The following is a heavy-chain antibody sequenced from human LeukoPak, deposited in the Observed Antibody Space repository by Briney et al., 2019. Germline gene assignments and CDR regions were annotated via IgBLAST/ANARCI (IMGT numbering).Heavy chain of an antibody. D-gene: IGHD6-19*01. CDR1: GGSFSGYY. V-gene: IGHV4-34*01. J-gene: IGHJ2*01. Sequence: SETLSLTCAVYGGSFSGYYWSWIRQPPGKGLEWIGEINHSGSTNYNPSLKSRVTISVDTSKNQFSLKLSSVTAADTAVYYCARTRAVVAGTWYFDLWGRGTLVTVSS. CDR2: INHSGST. CDR3: ARTRAVVAGTWYFDL.